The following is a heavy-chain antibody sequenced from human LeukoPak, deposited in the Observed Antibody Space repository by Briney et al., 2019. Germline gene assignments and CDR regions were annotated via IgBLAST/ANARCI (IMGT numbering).Heavy chain of an antibody. Sequence: SETLSLTCTAYGGSFSGYYWTWIRQPLGMGLEWIGEINHRGTSNYNPSLKSRVTISVDTSKNEFSLKLSSVTAADTAVYYCTREGYDILTGDYIVDWGQGTLVTVSS. V-gene: IGHV4-34*01. CDR1: GGSFSGYY. CDR3: TREGYDILTGDYIVD. D-gene: IGHD3-9*01. CDR2: INHRGTS. J-gene: IGHJ4*02.